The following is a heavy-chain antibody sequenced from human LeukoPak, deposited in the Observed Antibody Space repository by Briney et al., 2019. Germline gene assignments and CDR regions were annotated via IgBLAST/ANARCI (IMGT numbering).Heavy chain of an antibody. D-gene: IGHD4-11*01. CDR1: GGSISSSSYY. V-gene: IGHV4-39*07. CDR3: EVRPSYAFDI. J-gene: IGHJ3*02. CDR2: IYYSGST. Sequence: PSETLSLTCTVSGGSISSSSYYWGWIRQPPGKGLEWIGSIYYSGSTYYNPSLKSRVTISVDTSKNQFSLKLSSVTAADTAVYYCEVRPSYAFDIWGQGTMVTVSS.